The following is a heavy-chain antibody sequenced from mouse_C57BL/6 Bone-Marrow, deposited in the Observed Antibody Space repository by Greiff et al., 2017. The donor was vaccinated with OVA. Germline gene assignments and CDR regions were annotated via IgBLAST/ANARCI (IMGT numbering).Heavy chain of an antibody. J-gene: IGHJ1*03. CDR2: RRNKANDYTT. V-gene: IGHV7-1*01. D-gene: IGHD1-1*02. CDR1: GFTFSDFY. CDR3: AREDYGYWYFDV. Sequence: EVKLMESGGGLVQSGRSLRLSCATSGFTFSDFYMEWVRQAPGKGLEWIAARRNKANDYTTEYSASVKGRFIVSRDTSQSILYLQMNALRAEDTAIYYCAREDYGYWYFDVWGTGTTVTVSS.